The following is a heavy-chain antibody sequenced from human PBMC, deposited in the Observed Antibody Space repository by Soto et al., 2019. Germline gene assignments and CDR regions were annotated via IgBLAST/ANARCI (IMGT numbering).Heavy chain of an antibody. CDR1: GFTFSSYA. J-gene: IGHJ6*02. CDR2: ISYDGSNK. D-gene: IGHD1-7*01. V-gene: IGHV3-30-3*01. CDR3: ARGRTGTTSYYYYGMDV. Sequence: PGGSLRLSCAASGFTFSSYAMHCVRQAPGKGLEWVAVISYDGSNKYYADSVKGRFTISRDNSKNTLYLQMNSLRAEDTAVYYCARGRTGTTSYYYYGMDVWGQGTTVTVSS.